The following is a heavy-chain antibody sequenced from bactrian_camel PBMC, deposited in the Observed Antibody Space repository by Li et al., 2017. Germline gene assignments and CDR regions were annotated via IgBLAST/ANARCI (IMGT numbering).Heavy chain of an antibody. CDR1: GYTFNTNY. CDR2: IVAGGSST. Sequence: HVQLVESGGGSVETGGSLRLSCAVSGYTFNTNYVAWFRQSPGKEREGVAAIVAGGSSTNYAASVKGRFTISQDTAKNTDDLQMNNLQPEDTATYYCAEGRGSRGEHCYSLNYWGQGTQVTVSS. D-gene: IGHD6*01. CDR3: AEGRGSRGEHCYSLNY. J-gene: IGHJ4*01. V-gene: IGHV3S33*01.